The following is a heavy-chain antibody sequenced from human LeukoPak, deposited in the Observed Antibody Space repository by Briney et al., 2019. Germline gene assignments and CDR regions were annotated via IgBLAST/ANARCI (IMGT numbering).Heavy chain of an antibody. V-gene: IGHV3-53*01. D-gene: IGHD6-13*01. J-gene: IGHJ5*02. CDR1: GFTVSSNY. CDR2: IYRGGST. CDR3: ARAAGTLGWFDP. Sequence: HAGGSLRLACAGSGFTVSSNYMRWVRQAPGKGLEWVSVIYRGGSTYYADSAKGRFNISRDHSKTTLYLQMNSLRAEDTAVYYCARAAGTLGWFDPWGQGTLVTVS.